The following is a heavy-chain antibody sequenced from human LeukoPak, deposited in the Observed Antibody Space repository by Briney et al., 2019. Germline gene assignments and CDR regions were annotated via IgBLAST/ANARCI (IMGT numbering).Heavy chain of an antibody. CDR3: ERGGMVATKGVLAFDY. J-gene: IGHJ4*02. D-gene: IGHD5-12*01. V-gene: IGHV4-34*01. CDR1: GGSFSGYY. Sequence: PSETLSLTCAVYGGSFSGYYWSWIRQPPGKGLEWIGEINHSGSTNYNPSLKSRVTISVDTSKNQFSLKLSSVTAADTAVYYCERGGMVATKGVLAFDYWGQGTLVTVSS. CDR2: INHSGST.